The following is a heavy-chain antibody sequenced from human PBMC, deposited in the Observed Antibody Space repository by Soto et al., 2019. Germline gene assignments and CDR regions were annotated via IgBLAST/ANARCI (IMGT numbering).Heavy chain of an antibody. CDR2: ISAYNGNT. D-gene: IGHD6-6*01. V-gene: IGHV1-18*04. CDR1: GYTFTSYG. Sequence: ASVKVSCKASGYTFTSYGISWVRQAPGQGLEWMGWISAYNGNTNYAQKLQGRVTMTTDTSTSTAYMELRSLRSDDTAVYYCARHSRYRIAARRGYFDYWGQGTLVTVSS. J-gene: IGHJ4*02. CDR3: ARHSRYRIAARRGYFDY.